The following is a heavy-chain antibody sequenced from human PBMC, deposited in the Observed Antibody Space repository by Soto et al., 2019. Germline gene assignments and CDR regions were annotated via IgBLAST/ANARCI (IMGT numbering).Heavy chain of an antibody. D-gene: IGHD3-3*02. CDR1: GGSFSGYY. J-gene: IGHJ6*02. CDR3: ARVFSTPGDYYYYGMDV. CDR2: INHSGST. V-gene: IGHV4-34*01. Sequence: SETLSLTCAVYGGSFSGYYWSWIRQPPGKGLEWIGEINHSGSTNYNPSLKSRVTISVDTSKNQFSLKLSSVTAADTAVYYCARVFSTPGDYYYYGMDVWGQGTTVTVSS.